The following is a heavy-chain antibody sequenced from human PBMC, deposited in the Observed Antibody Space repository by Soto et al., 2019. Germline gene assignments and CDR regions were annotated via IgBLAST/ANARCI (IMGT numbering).Heavy chain of an antibody. CDR1: GGPISSGGYY. V-gene: IGHV4-31*03. CDR3: ARAYFGYPAVYGMDV. D-gene: IGHD3-10*01. CDR2: IYYSGST. J-gene: IGHJ6*02. Sequence: SETLSLTCTVSGGPISSGGYYWSWIRQHPGKGLEWIGYIYYSGSTYYNPSLKSRVTISVDTSKNQFSLKLSSVTAADTAVYYCARAYFGYPAVYGMDVWGQGTTVTVSS.